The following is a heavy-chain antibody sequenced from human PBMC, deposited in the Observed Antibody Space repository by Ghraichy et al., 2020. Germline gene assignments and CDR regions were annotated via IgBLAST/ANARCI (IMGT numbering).Heavy chain of an antibody. Sequence: SETLSLTCAVYGGSFSGYYWSWIRQPPGKGLEWIGEINHSGSTNYNPSLKSRVTISVDTSKNQFSLKLSSVTAADTAVYYCARALAREGGYQGAFDIWGQGTMVTVSS. CDR2: INHSGST. J-gene: IGHJ3*02. CDR3: ARALAREGGYQGAFDI. D-gene: IGHD5-12*01. V-gene: IGHV4-34*01. CDR1: GGSFSGYY.